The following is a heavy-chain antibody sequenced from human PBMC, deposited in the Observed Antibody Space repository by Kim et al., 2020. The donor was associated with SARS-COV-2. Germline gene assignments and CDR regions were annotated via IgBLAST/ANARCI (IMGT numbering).Heavy chain of an antibody. J-gene: IGHJ3*02. CDR1: GFTFSSFA. CDR3: AKDFYWDNRGAGAFAM. Sequence: GGSLRLSCAASGFTFSSFAMNWVRQAPGKGLEWVSGISGSGGSTYYADSVKGRFTFSRDNSKNTLYLQMNSLRAEDTAVYYCAKDFYWDNRGAGAFAMWGQGTMV. CDR2: ISGSGGST. V-gene: IGHV3-23*01. D-gene: IGHD3-10*01.